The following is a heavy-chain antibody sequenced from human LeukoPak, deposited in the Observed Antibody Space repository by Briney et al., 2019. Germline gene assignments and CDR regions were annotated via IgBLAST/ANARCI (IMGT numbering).Heavy chain of an antibody. D-gene: IGHD2-15*01. Sequence: ASVKVSCKASGYTFTGYYMHWVRQAPGQGLEWMGWINPNSGGTNHAQKFQGRVTMTRDTSISTAYMELSRLRSDDTAVYYCARVCSGGSCYGSTFDIWGQGTMVTVSS. V-gene: IGHV1-2*02. J-gene: IGHJ3*02. CDR3: ARVCSGGSCYGSTFDI. CDR2: INPNSGGT. CDR1: GYTFTGYY.